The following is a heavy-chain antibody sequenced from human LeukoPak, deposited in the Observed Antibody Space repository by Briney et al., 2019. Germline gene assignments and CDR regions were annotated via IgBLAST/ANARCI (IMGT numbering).Heavy chain of an antibody. CDR2: ISGYSGDT. Sequence: ASVKVSCKASGYTFTTYGISWVRHAPGQGLEWMGWISGYSGDTNYAQKLQGRVTMTTDTSTSTAYMELRSLRSDDTAVYYCARDENYGIFFNVDYWGQGTLVTVSS. CDR1: GYTFTTYG. CDR3: ARDENYGIFFNVDY. D-gene: IGHD4-17*01. V-gene: IGHV1-18*01. J-gene: IGHJ4*02.